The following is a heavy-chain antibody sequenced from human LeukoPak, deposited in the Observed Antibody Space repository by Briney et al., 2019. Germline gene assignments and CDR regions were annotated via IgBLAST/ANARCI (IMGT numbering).Heavy chain of an antibody. J-gene: IGHJ4*02. CDR3: VRGRNNNYYDDSGYYPY. CDR1: GFTFSSFD. D-gene: IGHD3-22*01. V-gene: IGHV3-13*01. Sequence: GGSLRLSCAASGFTFSSFDMHWVRQAPGKGLEWVSGIGTLLDTDYPDSLKSRFTISRENAKNSVFLQMNNVRAGDTAAYYCVRGRNNNYYDDSGYYPYWGQGTLVTVSS. CDR2: IGTLLDT.